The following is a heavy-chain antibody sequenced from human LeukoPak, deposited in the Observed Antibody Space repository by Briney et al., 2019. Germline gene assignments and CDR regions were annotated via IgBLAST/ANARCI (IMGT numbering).Heavy chain of an antibody. CDR3: AKGSYNDY. D-gene: IGHD3-10*01. V-gene: IGHV3-30*18. CDR2: ISYDGSNK. J-gene: IGHJ4*02. Sequence: GGSLRLSYAASGFTFSSYGMHWVRQAPGKGLEWVAVISYDGSNKYYADSVKGRFTISRDNSKNTLYLQMNSLRAEDTAVYYCAKGSYNDYWGQGTLVTVSS. CDR1: GFTFSSYG.